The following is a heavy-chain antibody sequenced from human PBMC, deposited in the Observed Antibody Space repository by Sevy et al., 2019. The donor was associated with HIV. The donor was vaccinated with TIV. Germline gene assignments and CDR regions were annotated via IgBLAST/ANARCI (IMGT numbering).Heavy chain of an antibody. V-gene: IGHV4-39*01. D-gene: IGHD1-26*01. CDR1: GGSISSSSYY. CDR2: IYYSGST. CDR3: ARHPKYYYYFDY. J-gene: IGHJ4*02. Sequence: SETLSLTCTVSGGSISSSSYYWGWIRQPPGKGLELIGSIYYSGSTYYNPSLKSRVTISVDTSKNQFSLKLSSVTAADTAVYYCARHPKYYYYFDYWGQGTLVTVSS.